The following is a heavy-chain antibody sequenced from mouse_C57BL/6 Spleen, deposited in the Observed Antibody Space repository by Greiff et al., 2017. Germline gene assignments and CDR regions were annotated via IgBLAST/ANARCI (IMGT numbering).Heavy chain of an antibody. CDR1: GYTFTSYW. V-gene: IGHV1-61*01. CDR2: IYPSDSET. Sequence: VQLQQPGAELVRPGSSVKLSCKASGYTFTSYWMDWVKQRPGQGLEWIGNIYPSDSETHYNQKFKDKATLTVDKSSSTAYMQLSSLTSEDSAVYYCARWYDYDEAWFAYWGQGTLVTVSA. CDR3: ARWYDYDEAWFAY. J-gene: IGHJ3*01. D-gene: IGHD2-4*01.